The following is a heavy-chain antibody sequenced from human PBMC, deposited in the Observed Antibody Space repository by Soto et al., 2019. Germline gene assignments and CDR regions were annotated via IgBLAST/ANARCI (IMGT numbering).Heavy chain of an antibody. CDR3: SKNGTTWFAS. J-gene: IGHJ5*01. CDR1: GYSFHNSG. CDR2: ISVFNGYA. D-gene: IGHD1-1*01. V-gene: IGHV1-18*01. Sequence: QVQLVQSGPELKKPGASVKVSCKTSGYSFHNSGISWVRQAPGQGLEWMGWISVFNGYAHSAQKFQGRVIMTADTFTSTAYMELRGLRSDDTDMYYCSKNGTTWFASWGQGTPVTVSS.